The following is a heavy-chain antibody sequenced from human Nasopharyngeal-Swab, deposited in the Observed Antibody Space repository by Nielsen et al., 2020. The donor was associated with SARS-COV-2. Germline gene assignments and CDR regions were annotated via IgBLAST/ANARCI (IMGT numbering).Heavy chain of an antibody. Sequence: GESLKTPCAASGFTFSSYSMKWVRQAPGKGLEGVSYISSSSSTIYYVDSVKGRFTISRDNAKNSLYLQMNSLRAEDTAVYYCARVSDYDYVWGSFFVDYYYMDVWGKGTTVTVSS. CDR3: ARVSDYDYVWGSFFVDYYYMDV. CDR2: ISSSSSTI. J-gene: IGHJ6*03. CDR1: GFTFSSYS. V-gene: IGHV3-48*04. D-gene: IGHD3-16*01.